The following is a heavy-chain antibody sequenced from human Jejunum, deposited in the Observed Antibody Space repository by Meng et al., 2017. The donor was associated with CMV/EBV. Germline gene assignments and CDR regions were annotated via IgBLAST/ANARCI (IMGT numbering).Heavy chain of an antibody. D-gene: IGHD3-10*02. V-gene: IGHV4-59*01. CDR2: IYYSGST. CDR3: ARDQDTTMLAY. J-gene: IGHJ4*02. Sequence: CTVSGGSIGNYYWSWIRQPPGKGLEWIGYIYYSGSTNYNPSLKSRVTISVDTSKNQFSLKLSSVTAADTAVYYCARDQDTTMLAYWGQGTLVTVSS. CDR1: GGSIGNYY.